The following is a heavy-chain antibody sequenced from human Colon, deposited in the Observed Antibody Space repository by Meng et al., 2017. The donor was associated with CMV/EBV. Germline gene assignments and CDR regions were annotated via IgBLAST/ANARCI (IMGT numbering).Heavy chain of an antibody. V-gene: IGHV1-18*01. D-gene: IGHD3-9*01. CDR3: ARDVSPRNFDWLSPPYYFDP. Sequence: YGFRWVRQAPGQELEWMGWIRAYNISANYAQKLQGRVNMTTDTFTNTAYMELRSLRSDDTAVYYCARDVSPRNFDWLSPPYYFDPWGQGTLVTVSS. J-gene: IGHJ5*02. CDR1: YG. CDR2: IRAYNISA.